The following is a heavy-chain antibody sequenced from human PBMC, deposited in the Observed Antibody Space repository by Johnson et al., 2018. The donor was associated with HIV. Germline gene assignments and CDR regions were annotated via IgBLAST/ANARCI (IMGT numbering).Heavy chain of an antibody. CDR2: IKWNGGST. V-gene: IGHV3-66*01. CDR3: ASGAYSSSLTFDI. Sequence: MLLVESGGGLVQPGGSLRLSCAASGFTVSSIYMSWVRQAPGKGLEWVSGIKWNGGSTGYADSVKGRFTISRDNSKNTLYLQMNSLRVEDTAVYYCASGAYSSSLTFDIWGQGTMVTVSS. J-gene: IGHJ3*02. CDR1: GFTVSSIY. D-gene: IGHD6-6*01.